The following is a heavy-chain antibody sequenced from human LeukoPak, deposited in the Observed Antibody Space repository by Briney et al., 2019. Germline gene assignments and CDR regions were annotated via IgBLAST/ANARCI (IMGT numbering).Heavy chain of an antibody. CDR2: ISGSGGST. V-gene: IGHV3-23*01. Sequence: GGSLRLSCAASGFTFSSYGMSWVRQAPGKGLEWVSAISGSGGSTYYADSVKGRFTISRDNSKNTLYLQMNSLRAEDTAVYYCAKDYYGSGSYLVYWGQGTLATVSS. CDR3: AKDYYGSGSYLVY. CDR1: GFTFSSYG. D-gene: IGHD3-10*01. J-gene: IGHJ4*02.